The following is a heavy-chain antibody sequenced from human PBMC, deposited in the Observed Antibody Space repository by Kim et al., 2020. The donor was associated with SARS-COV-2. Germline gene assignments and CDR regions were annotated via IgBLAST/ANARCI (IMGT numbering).Heavy chain of an antibody. CDR3: ARGSYASGVDV. CDR1: GGSINNVGYS. CDR2: IYDSGTT. V-gene: IGHV4-30-2*01. J-gene: IGHJ6*02. Sequence: SETLSLTCAVSGGSINNVGYSWSWIRQLPGMGLEWIGYIYDSGTTYYSPSLKSRVTISLDRSRTQFFLNLNSVTAADTAVYYCARGSYASGVDVWGQGT. D-gene: IGHD3-16*01.